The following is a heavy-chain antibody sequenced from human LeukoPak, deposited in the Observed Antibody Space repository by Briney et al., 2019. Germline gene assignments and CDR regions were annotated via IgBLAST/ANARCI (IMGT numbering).Heavy chain of an antibody. CDR1: GYTFTSYY. D-gene: IGHD5-24*01. CDR2: INPNSGGT. V-gene: IGHV1-46*01. Sequence: GASVKVSCKASGYTFTSYYMHWVRQAPGQGLEWMGWINPNSGGTNYAQNFQGRVTLTRDTSTSTVYMELSSLRSEDTAIYYCARIRDGYNDAYDIWGQGTVVTVPS. J-gene: IGHJ3*02. CDR3: ARIRDGYNDAYDI.